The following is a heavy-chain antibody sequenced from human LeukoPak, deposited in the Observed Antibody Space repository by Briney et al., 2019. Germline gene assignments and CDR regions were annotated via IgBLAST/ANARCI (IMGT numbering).Heavy chain of an antibody. D-gene: IGHD3-16*01. CDR2: ISWNSGSI. V-gene: IGHV3-9*01. CDR1: GFTFDDYA. Sequence: GGSLRLSCAASGFTFDDYAMHWVRQAPGKGLEWVSGISWNSGSIGYADSVKGRFTISRDNAKNSLYLQMNSLRTEDTALYYCAKANLLGWGQGTLVTVSS. J-gene: IGHJ4*02. CDR3: AKANLLG.